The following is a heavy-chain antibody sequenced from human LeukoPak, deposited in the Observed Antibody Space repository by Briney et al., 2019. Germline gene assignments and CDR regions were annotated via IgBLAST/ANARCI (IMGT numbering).Heavy chain of an antibody. CDR1: GDSVSGNRVA. V-gene: IGHV6-1*01. J-gene: IGHJ3*01. CDR3: SRDLGGAFDV. CDR2: TYYRSKWCN. Sequence: SQTLSLTCVISGDSVSGNRVAWSWIRQSLSRGLEWLGRTYYRSKWCNDYAVSVKSRISINPDTSKNQFSLQLNFVTPEDTAVYYCSRDLGGAFDVWGQGTMVTVSS.